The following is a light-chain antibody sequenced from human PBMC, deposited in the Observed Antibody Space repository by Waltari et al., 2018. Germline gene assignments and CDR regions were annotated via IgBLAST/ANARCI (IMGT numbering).Light chain of an antibody. J-gene: IGLJ2*01. CDR1: SNDVGYFDL. CDR2: QVT. Sequence: QSALTQPASVSGSPGQSITISCTGTSNDVGYFDLVSWYQQHPGKAPKLLISQVTKRPSEISYRFSGSKSGSTASLTISGLQSEDEADYYCSSYAGDNRLIFGGGTKVTVL. CDR3: SSYAGDNRLI. V-gene: IGLV2-23*02.